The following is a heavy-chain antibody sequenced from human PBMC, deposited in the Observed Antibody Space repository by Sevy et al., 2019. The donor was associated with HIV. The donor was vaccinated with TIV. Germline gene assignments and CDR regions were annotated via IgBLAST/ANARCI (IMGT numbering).Heavy chain of an antibody. V-gene: IGHV3-23*01. CDR2: SGSGGNT. Sequence: GGSLRLSCAASGFTFSSYAMNWVRQAPGKGLEWVSSGSGGNTYYADSVKGRFAITRNSSKNTVSLQMNSLRAEDSAIYYFAKGTLIGAAGLDAFDIWGQGTKVTVSS. CDR1: GFTFSSYA. CDR3: AKGTLIGAAGLDAFDI. D-gene: IGHD6-13*01. J-gene: IGHJ3*02.